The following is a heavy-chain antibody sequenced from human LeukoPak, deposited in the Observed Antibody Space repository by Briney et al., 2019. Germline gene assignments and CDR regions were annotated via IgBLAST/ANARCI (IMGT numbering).Heavy chain of an antibody. CDR3: ARLHYYYYYMDV. CDR1: GGSISSYY. V-gene: IGHV4-4*09. Sequence: SETLSLTRTVSGGSISSYYWSWIRQPPGKGLEWIGYIYTSGSTNYNPSLKSRVTISVDTSKNQFSLKLSSVTAADTAVYYCARLHYYYYYMDVWGKGTTVTVSS. J-gene: IGHJ6*03. CDR2: IYTSGST.